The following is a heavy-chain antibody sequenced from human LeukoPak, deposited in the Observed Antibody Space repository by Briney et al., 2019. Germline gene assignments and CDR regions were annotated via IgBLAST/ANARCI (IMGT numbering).Heavy chain of an antibody. J-gene: IGHJ6*02. Sequence: GGSLKLSCAASGFTVSGNYMNWVRQAPGKGLEWVSIIYPNGYTYYPDSVKGRFTISRDNSKNTLYLQMNSLRAEDTAVYSCARAMRFCSGGVRCYTYYYFGMDVWGQGTTVTVSS. V-gene: IGHV3-53*01. CDR2: IYPNGYT. CDR3: ARAMRFCSGGVRCYTYYYFGMDV. D-gene: IGHD2-15*01. CDR1: GFTVSGNY.